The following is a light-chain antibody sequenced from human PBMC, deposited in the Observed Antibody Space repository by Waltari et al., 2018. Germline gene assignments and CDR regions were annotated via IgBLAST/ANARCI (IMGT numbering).Light chain of an antibody. CDR3: LQHKSYPWT. J-gene: IGKJ1*01. CDR1: QSISNY. Sequence: DIQMTQSPSSLSTSVGDRVTITCRASQSISNYLNWYQQKPGKAPKLLIYAASTLQSGVPSRFSGSGSGTDFTLTISSLQREDVATYYCLQHKSYPWTFGQGTKVEIK. V-gene: IGKV1-17*01. CDR2: AAS.